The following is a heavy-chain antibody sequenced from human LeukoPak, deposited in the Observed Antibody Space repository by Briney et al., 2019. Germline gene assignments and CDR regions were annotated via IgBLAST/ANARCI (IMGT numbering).Heavy chain of an antibody. J-gene: IGHJ4*02. CDR2: IYYSGST. CDR3: ARRSSGGTIDY. Sequence: SVTLSLTCTVSGGSISSGGYYWSWIRQHPGKGLEWIGYIYYSGSTYYNPSLKSRVTISVDTSKNQFSLKLSSVTAADTAVYYCARRSSGGTIDYWGQGTLVTVSS. D-gene: IGHD2-15*01. CDR1: GGSISSGGYY. V-gene: IGHV4-31*03.